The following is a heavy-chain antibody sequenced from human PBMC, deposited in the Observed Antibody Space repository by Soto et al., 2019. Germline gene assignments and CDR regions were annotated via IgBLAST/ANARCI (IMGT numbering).Heavy chain of an antibody. CDR3: ARDGYXSGGSCYSVPVFDY. D-gene: IGHD2-15*01. J-gene: IGHJ4*02. CDR2: IWYDGSNK. V-gene: IGHV3-33*01. CDR1: GFTFSSYG. Sequence: GESLKISCAASGFTFSSYGMHWVRQAPGKGLEWVAVIWYDGSNKYYADSVKGRFTISRDNSKNTLYLQMNSLRAEDTAVYYCARDGYXSGGSCYSVPVFDYWGQGTLVTVSS.